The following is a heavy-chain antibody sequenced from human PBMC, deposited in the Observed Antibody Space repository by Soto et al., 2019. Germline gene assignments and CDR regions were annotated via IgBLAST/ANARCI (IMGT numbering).Heavy chain of an antibody. Sequence: PSETLSLTCTVSGVSISNGGYYWTWGRQVPGKGLEWIGYIFYNWNTNYNPSLKSRATISVDTSKNQFSLKLTSVTAADTAVYFCARGFTLVRGVIITPWFDPWGQGTLVTVSS. J-gene: IGHJ5*02. V-gene: IGHV4-31*03. D-gene: IGHD3-10*01. CDR3: ARGFTLVRGVIITPWFDP. CDR2: IFYNWNT. CDR1: GVSISNGGYY.